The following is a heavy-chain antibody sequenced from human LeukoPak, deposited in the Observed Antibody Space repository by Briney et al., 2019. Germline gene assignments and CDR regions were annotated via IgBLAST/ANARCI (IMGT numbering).Heavy chain of an antibody. CDR2: ISYDGSNK. CDR3: ARPRLEYCSGGSCFDAFDI. V-gene: IGHV3-30*04. CDR1: GFTFSSYV. D-gene: IGHD2-15*01. J-gene: IGHJ3*02. Sequence: GGSLRLSCAASGFTFSSYVMYWVRQAPGKGLEWVAVISYDGSNKYYADSVKGRFTISRDNSKNTLFLQMNSLTAEDTAIYSCARPRLEYCSGGSCFDAFDIWGQGTMVTVSS.